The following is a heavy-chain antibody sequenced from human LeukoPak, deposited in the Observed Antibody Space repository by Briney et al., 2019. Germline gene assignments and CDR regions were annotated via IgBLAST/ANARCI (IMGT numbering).Heavy chain of an antibody. CDR1: GFTVSSNH. CDR2: IYNGDNT. Sequence: GGSLRLSCAASGFTVSSNHMSWVRQAPGKGLDWVAVIYNGDNTKYADSVKGRFTIFRDNSKNTLYLQPKSLRAADTAVYYCARAQRWLAFDSWGQGTLVTVSS. J-gene: IGHJ4*02. D-gene: IGHD6-19*01. V-gene: IGHV3-53*01. CDR3: ARAQRWLAFDS.